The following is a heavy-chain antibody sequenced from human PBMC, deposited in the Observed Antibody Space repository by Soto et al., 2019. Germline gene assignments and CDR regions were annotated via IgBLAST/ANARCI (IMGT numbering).Heavy chain of an antibody. Sequence: GASVKVSCKASGYTFTSYDINWVRQATGQGLEWMGWMNPNSGNTGYAQKFQGRVTMTRNTSISTAYMELSSLRSEDTAVYYCARGYCSSTSCYIGNWFDPWGQGTLVTVPQ. V-gene: IGHV1-8*01. CDR3: ARGYCSSTSCYIGNWFDP. CDR1: GYTFTSYD. CDR2: MNPNSGNT. D-gene: IGHD2-2*02. J-gene: IGHJ5*02.